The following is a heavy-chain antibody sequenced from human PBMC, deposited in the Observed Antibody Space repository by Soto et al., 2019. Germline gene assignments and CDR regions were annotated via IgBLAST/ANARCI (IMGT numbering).Heavy chain of an antibody. CDR2: INDRGSI. D-gene: IGHD3-9*01. CDR1: GGSFSGHY. Sequence: QVQLQQWGAGPLRPLETLSLTCGVSGGSFSGHYWAWIRQSPGKGLEWIGEINDRGSINYNPSLKSRVSISADTSKYHYSLNLRSVTAADTAVYYCARESHDILTGPPWVWYFDLWGRGTLVTVSS. CDR3: ARESHDILTGPPWVWYFDL. J-gene: IGHJ2*01. V-gene: IGHV4-34*01.